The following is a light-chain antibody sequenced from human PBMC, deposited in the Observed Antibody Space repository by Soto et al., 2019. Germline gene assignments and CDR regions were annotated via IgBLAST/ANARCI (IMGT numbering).Light chain of an antibody. CDR2: GAS. V-gene: IGKV3-20*01. CDR3: QQYGSSPLT. CDR1: QSVSRNY. Sequence: EIVLTQSPGTLSLSPGERATLSCRASQSVSRNYLAWYQQKPGQAPRLLIYGASSRATGIPDRFSGGGSGTDFTLTISRLEPEDFAVYYCQQYGSSPLTFGGGTKVEIK. J-gene: IGKJ4*01.